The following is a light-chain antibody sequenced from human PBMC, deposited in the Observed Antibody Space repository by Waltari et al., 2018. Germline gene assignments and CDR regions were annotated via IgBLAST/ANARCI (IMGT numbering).Light chain of an antibody. V-gene: IGLV2-14*01. CDR2: DVN. J-gene: IGLJ2*01. CDR1: SGDIGGSDF. CDR3: SSPSTNNVDV. Sequence: QSALTQPASVSASPGQSITISCTGTSGDIGGSDFVSWYQHHPGRAPKVLIFDVNHRPSGISDRFSGSKSGNTASLTISGLQAEDDADYYCSSPSTNNVDVFGGGTKVTVL.